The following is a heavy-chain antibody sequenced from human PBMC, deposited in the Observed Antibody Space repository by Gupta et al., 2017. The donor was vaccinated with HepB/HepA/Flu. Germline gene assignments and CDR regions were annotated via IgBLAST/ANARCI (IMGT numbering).Heavy chain of an antibody. V-gene: IGHV2-5*02. D-gene: IGHD3-10*01. Sequence: QITLKESGLTLVKPTQTLTLTCTFSGFSLNTHREGVGWIRQPPGKALEWLALIFWDDDKRYSPSLMNRVTITKDTSKNQVVLTMTNMDPVDTATYYCAHRVPSYWAFDVWGQGTMVTVSS. CDR2: IFWDDDK. CDR3: AHRVPSYWAFDV. CDR1: GFSLNTHREG. J-gene: IGHJ3*01.